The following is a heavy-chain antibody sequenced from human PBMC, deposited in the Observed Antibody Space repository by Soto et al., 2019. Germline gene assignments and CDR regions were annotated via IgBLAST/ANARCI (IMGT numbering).Heavy chain of an antibody. J-gene: IGHJ4*02. CDR3: AGRCDGTNCLAHFDY. CDR2: IIPIFGTP. CDR1: VGTFNNYV. D-gene: IGHD2-2*01. V-gene: IGHV1-69*06. Sequence: SVKVSFNASVGTFNNYVINWVRQAPGQGVEWMAGIIPIFGTPNYAQKFQGRVTITADKSTSTAYMELNSLRSEDTAVYYCAGRCDGTNCLAHFDYWGQGTLVTVS.